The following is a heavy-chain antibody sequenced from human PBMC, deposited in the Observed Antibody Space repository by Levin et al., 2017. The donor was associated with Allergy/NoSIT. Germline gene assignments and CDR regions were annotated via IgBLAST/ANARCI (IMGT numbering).Heavy chain of an antibody. V-gene: IGHV1-18*01. Sequence: ASVKVSCKASGYTFTSYGISWVRQAPGQGLEWMGWISAYNGNTNYAQKLQGRVTMTTDTSTSTAYMELRSLRSDDTAVFYCARDKGDTSMIGGYYYYAMDVWGPGTTVTVS. J-gene: IGHJ6*02. CDR3: ARDKGDTSMIGGYYYYAMDV. CDR2: ISAYNGNT. D-gene: IGHD5-18*01. CDR1: GYTFTSYG.